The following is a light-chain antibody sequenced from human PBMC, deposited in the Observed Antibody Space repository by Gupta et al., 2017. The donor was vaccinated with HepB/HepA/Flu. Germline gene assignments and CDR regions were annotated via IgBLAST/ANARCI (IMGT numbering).Light chain of an antibody. V-gene: IGLV3-21*03. CDR2: EDT. J-gene: IGLJ2*01. Sequence: SYILTQPPSVSVAPGRTARITCGGNNIGTKSVHWYQQRPGQAPLVVIYEDTNGPSGIPERISGSNSGNTATLTISRVEAGDEADYYCQVWDTRTDHPVVFGGGTKLTV. CDR3: QVWDTRTDHPVV. CDR1: NIGTKS.